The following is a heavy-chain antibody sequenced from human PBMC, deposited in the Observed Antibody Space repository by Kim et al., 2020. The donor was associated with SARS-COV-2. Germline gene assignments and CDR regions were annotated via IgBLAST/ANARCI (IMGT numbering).Heavy chain of an antibody. V-gene: IGHV4-31*03. CDR3: ARVRIQLWPNYYYGMDV. Sequence: SETLSLTCTVSGGSISSGGYYWSWIRQHPGKGLEWIGYIYYSGSTYYNPSLKSRVTISVDTSKNQFSLKLSSVTAAYTAVYYCARVRIQLWPNYYYGMDVWGQGTTVTVSS. CDR2: IYYSGST. D-gene: IGHD5-18*01. CDR1: GGSISSGGYY. J-gene: IGHJ6*02.